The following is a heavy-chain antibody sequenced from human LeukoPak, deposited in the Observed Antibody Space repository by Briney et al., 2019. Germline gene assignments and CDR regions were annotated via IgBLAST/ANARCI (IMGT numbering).Heavy chain of an antibody. CDR1: SGSISSYF. CDR3: ARTRGDYTIDY. J-gene: IGHJ4*02. V-gene: IGHV4-59*01. D-gene: IGHD4-17*01. CDR2: IYYSGST. Sequence: NPSETLSLTCTVSSGSISSYFWSWIRQSPGKGLEWIGYIYYSGSTNYNPSLKSRVTISVDTSKNQFPLKLNSVTAADSAVYYCARTRGDYTIDYWGQGTLVTVSS.